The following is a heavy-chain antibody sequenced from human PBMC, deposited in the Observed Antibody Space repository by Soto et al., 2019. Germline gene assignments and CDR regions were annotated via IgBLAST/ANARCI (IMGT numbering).Heavy chain of an antibody. Sequence: SVKVSCKASGGTFSSYAISWVRQAPGQGLEWMGGIIPIFGTANYAQKFQGRVTITADESTSTAYMELSSLRSEDTAVYYCARVGRLRYYDFWSGPFDYWGQGTLVTVSS. D-gene: IGHD3-3*01. J-gene: IGHJ4*02. CDR1: GGTFSSYA. V-gene: IGHV1-69*13. CDR3: ARVGRLRYYDFWSGPFDY. CDR2: IIPIFGTA.